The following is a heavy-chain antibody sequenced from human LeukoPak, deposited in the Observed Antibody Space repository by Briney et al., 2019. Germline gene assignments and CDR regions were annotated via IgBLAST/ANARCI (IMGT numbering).Heavy chain of an antibody. D-gene: IGHD2-2*01. CDR1: GGTFSSYA. CDR2: IIPIFGTA. CDR3: ARGPFHVVVPAAMNY. J-gene: IGHJ4*02. V-gene: IGHV1-69*13. Sequence: GASVNVSCKASGGTFSSYAISWVRQAPGQGLEWMGGIIPIFGTANYAQKFQGRVTITADESTSTAYMELSSLRSEDTAVYYCARGPFHVVVPAAMNYWGQGTLVTVSS.